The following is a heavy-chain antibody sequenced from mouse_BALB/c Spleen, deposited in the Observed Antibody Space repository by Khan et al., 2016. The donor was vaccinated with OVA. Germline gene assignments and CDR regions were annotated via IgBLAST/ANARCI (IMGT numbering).Heavy chain of an antibody. J-gene: IGHJ3*01. CDR3: ATHYGNSFAY. V-gene: IGHV14-3*02. D-gene: IGHD2-1*01. CDR2: IDPANGNT. Sequence: VQLQQSGAELVKPGASVKLSCTASGFNIKDTYMHWVKQRPDQGLEWIGRIDPANGNTKYDPKFQDKATITADTSSNTAYLQLSSLKSEDTAVYYCATHYGNSFAYWGQGTLVSVSA. CDR1: GFNIKDTY.